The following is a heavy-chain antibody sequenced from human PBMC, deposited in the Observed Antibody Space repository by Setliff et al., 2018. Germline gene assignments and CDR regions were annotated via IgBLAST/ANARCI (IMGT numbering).Heavy chain of an antibody. Sequence: GGSLRLSCAASGLTFRSYWMSWVRQAPGKGLEWVANIKKDGSIKYYLDSVRGRFTISRDNAENSLTLQMNSLRVEDTAVYYCSRDLQGSGDYVVDYWGQGTLVTVSS. CDR1: GLTFRSYW. J-gene: IGHJ4*02. CDR3: SRDLQGSGDYVVDY. D-gene: IGHD4-17*01. CDR2: IKKDGSIK. V-gene: IGHV3-7*01.